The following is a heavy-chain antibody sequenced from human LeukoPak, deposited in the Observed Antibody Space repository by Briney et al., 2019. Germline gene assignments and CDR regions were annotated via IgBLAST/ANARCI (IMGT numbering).Heavy chain of an antibody. CDR2: INPNSGGA. D-gene: IGHD4-23*01. J-gene: IGHJ6*03. V-gene: IGHV1-2*02. CDR3: ARDMTTVVYYYYMDV. CDR1: GYTFTGYY. Sequence: ASVKVSCKASGYTFTGYYMHWVRQAPGQGLEWMGWINPNSGGANYAQKFQGRVTMNRDTSISTAYMELSRLRSDDTAVYYCARDMTTVVYYYYMDVWGKGTTVTVSS.